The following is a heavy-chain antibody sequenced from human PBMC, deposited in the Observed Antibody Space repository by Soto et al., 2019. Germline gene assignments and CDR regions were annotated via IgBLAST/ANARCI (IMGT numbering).Heavy chain of an antibody. CDR1: GFSVSSYD. V-gene: IGHV4-59*02. Sequence: SETLSLTCSDSGFSVSSYDWTWVRQPPGKGLEWIGFIYFSGSTSYNPSLRSRVSISLDTSKNHFSLNLTSVPAADTAVYYCAREIRFSHWEYFDSWGQGTLVTVSS. D-gene: IGHD3-3*01. CDR3: AREIRFSHWEYFDS. CDR2: IYFSGST. J-gene: IGHJ4*02.